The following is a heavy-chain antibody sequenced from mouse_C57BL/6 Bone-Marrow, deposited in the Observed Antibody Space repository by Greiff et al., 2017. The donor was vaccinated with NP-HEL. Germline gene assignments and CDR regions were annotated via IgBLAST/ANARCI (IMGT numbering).Heavy chain of an antibody. D-gene: IGHD2-3*01. J-gene: IGHJ1*03. CDR2: IDPENGDT. V-gene: IGHV14-4*01. CDR1: GFNIKDDY. CDR3: STCGYYGGDFDV. Sequence: VQLQQSGAELVRPGASVKLSCTASGFNIKDDYMHWVKQRPEQGLEWIGWIDPENGDTENASKFQGKATITADTSTNTAYLQLSSLTSEDTAVYYCSTCGYYGGDFDVWGTGTTVTVSS.